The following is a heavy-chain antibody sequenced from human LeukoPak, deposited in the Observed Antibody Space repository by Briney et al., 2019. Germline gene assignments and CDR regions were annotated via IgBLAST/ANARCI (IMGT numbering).Heavy chain of an antibody. Sequence: GGSLRLSCAASGFTFDDYAMHWVRQAPGKGLEWVSGISWNSGSIGYADSVKGRFTISRDNAKNSLYLQMNSLRAEDMALYYCAKVRSEQAVYYTDVWGKGTTVTVSS. J-gene: IGHJ6*03. CDR3: AKVRSEQAVYYTDV. D-gene: IGHD1/OR15-1a*01. V-gene: IGHV3-9*03. CDR2: ISWNSGSI. CDR1: GFTFDDYA.